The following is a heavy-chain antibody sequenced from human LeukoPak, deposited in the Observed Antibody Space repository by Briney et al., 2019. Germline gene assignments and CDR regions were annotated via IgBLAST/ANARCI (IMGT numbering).Heavy chain of an antibody. J-gene: IGHJ4*02. CDR2: ISSSGSTI. V-gene: IGHV3-11*01. Sequence: GGSLRLSWAASGFSFKDYWMSWIRQAPGKGLEWVSYISSSGSTIYYADSVKGRFTISRDNAKNSLYLQMNSLRAEDTAVYYCARDRGDGYNFYGYWGQGTLVTVSS. D-gene: IGHD5-12*01. CDR1: GFSFKDYW. CDR3: ARDRGDGYNFYGY.